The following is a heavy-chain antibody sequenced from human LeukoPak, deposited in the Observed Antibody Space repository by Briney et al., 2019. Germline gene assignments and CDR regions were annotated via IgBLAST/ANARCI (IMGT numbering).Heavy chain of an antibody. CDR3: ARAKMIRGIIPFDY. CDR1: GYSVSGQY. J-gene: IGHJ4*02. CDR2: IFYSGST. V-gene: IGHV4-59*02. D-gene: IGHD3-10*01. Sequence: PSETLSVTCTVSGYSVSGQYWRWIRQRPGKGLEWIGYIFYSGSTNYNPSLKSRVTMSVDMAKNQLSLRLTSVTAADTAVYYCARAKMIRGIIPFDYWGQGTRVTVSS.